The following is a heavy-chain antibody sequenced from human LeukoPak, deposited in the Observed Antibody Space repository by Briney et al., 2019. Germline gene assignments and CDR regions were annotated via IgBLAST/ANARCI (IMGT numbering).Heavy chain of an antibody. J-gene: IGHJ5*02. V-gene: IGHV4-59*01. CDR3: ARAMRWTSGPVELGWFDR. CDR2: IYYRGST. Sequence: SETLSLACTFSGDSFSDYYWTWIRRPPGGTLEWIGHIYYRGSTKYNPSLKNRVSISLDTSKNQVSLTLTPVTAADTAVYYCARAMRWTSGPVELGWFDRWGQGTQVTVSS. D-gene: IGHD1-1*01. CDR1: GDSFSDYY.